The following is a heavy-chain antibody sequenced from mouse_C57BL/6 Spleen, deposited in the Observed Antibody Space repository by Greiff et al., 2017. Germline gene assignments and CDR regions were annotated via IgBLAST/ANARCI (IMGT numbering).Heavy chain of an antibody. D-gene: IGHD1-1*01. V-gene: IGHV1-82*01. CDR3: ARGITTVGYCDY. Sequence: VQLQQSGPELVKPGASVKISCKASGYAFSSSWMNWVKQRPGKGLEWIGRIYPGDGDTNYNGKFKGKATLTADKSSSTAYMQLSSLTSEDSAVXFCARGITTVGYCDYWGQGTTLTVSS. CDR2: IYPGDGDT. CDR1: GYAFSSSW. J-gene: IGHJ2*01.